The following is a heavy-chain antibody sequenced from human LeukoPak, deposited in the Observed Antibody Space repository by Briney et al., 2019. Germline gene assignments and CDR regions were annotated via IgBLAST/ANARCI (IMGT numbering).Heavy chain of an antibody. V-gene: IGHV3-30*18. CDR3: AKVPRELLVLNWFDP. D-gene: IGHD1-26*01. J-gene: IGHJ5*02. CDR2: ISYDGSNK. CDR1: GFTFSNFA. Sequence: LGGSLRLSCVTSGFTFSNFAMNWVRQAPGKGLEWVAVISYDGSNKYYADSVKGRFTISRDNSKNTLYLQMNSLRAEDTAVYYCAKVPRELLVLNWFDPWGQGTLVTVSS.